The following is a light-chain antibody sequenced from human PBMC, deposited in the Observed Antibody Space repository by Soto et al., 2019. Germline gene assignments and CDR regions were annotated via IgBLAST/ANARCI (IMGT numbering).Light chain of an antibody. V-gene: IGLV2-23*01. Sequence: QSALTQPASVSGSPGQSITISCTGTRSAVGSYNLVSWYQQLPGKAPKLIIYEDNERPSGISNRFSGSKSGNTASLTISELQGEDEADYYCCSYAGSSIVVFGGGTKLTVL. CDR1: RSAVGSYNL. CDR2: EDN. J-gene: IGLJ2*01. CDR3: CSYAGSSIVV.